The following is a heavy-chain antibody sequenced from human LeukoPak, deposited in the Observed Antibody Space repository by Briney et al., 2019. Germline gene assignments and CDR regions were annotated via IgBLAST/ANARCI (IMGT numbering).Heavy chain of an antibody. V-gene: IGHV3-9*01. J-gene: IGHJ4*02. CDR2: ISWNSGSI. CDR3: AKEGIEAGNFDY. CDR1: GFTFDDYA. Sequence: PGRSLRLSCAASGFTFDDYAMHWVRQAPGKGLEWVSGISWNSGSIGYADSVKGRFTISRDNAKNSLYLQMNSLRAEDTALYYCAKEGIEAGNFDYWGQGTLVTVSS. D-gene: IGHD1-1*01.